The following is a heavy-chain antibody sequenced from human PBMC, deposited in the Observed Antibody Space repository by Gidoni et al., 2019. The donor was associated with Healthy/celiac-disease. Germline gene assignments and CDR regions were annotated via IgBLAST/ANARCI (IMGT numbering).Heavy chain of an antibody. CDR1: GGSILSSSFY. CDR2: IYYSGST. J-gene: IGHJ4*02. V-gene: IGHV4-39*01. D-gene: IGHD3-3*01. CDR3: ARVALYDFWSGYYLG. Sequence: QLQLQESGPGLVKTSETLSPTCTVSGGSILSSSFYWGWIRQPQGKGLEWIGSIYYSGSTYYNPTLKSRVTISEDTSKIQFSLKLGSVTAADTAVYYCARVALYDFWSGYYLGWGQGTLVTVSS.